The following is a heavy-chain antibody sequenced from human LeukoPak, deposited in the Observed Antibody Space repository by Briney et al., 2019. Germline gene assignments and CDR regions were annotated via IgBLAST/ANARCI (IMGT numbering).Heavy chain of an antibody. J-gene: IGHJ6*02. Sequence: PGGSLRLSCAASGFTFSSYAMHWVRQAPGKGLEYVSAISSNGGSTYYANSVKGRFTISRDNSKNTLYLQMGSLRAENMAVYYCAREGRCSGGSCYYYYYGMDVWGQGTTVTVSS. CDR1: GFTFSSYA. D-gene: IGHD2-15*01. V-gene: IGHV3-64*01. CDR2: ISSNGGST. CDR3: AREGRCSGGSCYYYYYGMDV.